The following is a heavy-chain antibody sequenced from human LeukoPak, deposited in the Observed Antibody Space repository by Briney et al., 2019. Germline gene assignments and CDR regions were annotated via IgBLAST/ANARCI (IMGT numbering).Heavy chain of an antibody. CDR3: ASAYSSGNSPVYF. CDR1: AGSISDYS. Sequence: SETLSLTCTVSAGSISDYSWTWIRQPAGKGLEWIGRIFTSGITHYSPSLKSRVTMSLDTSKNQFSLKVTSVIAADTAVYYCASAYSSGNSPVYFWGQGTLITVSS. J-gene: IGHJ4*02. V-gene: IGHV4-4*07. D-gene: IGHD5-18*01. CDR2: IFTSGIT.